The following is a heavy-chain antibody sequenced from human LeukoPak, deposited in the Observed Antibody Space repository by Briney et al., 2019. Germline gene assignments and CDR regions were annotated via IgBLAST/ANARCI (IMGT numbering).Heavy chain of an antibody. CDR2: ISSSGSTI. V-gene: IGHV3-48*03. Sequence: PGGSLRLSCAASGFTFSSYEMNWVRQAPGKGLEWVSYISSSGSTIYYADSVKDRFTISRDNAKNSLYLQMNSLRAEDTAVYYCARDKSSGWFFDYWGQGTLVTVSS. D-gene: IGHD6-19*01. J-gene: IGHJ4*02. CDR1: GFTFSSYE. CDR3: ARDKSSGWFFDY.